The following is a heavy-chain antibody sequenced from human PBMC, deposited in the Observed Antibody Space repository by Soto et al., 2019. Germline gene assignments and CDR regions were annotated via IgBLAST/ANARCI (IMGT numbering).Heavy chain of an antibody. V-gene: IGHV3-23*01. J-gene: IGHJ4*02. CDR3: ATGRQMGY. CDR2: MSGSGDSI. Sequence: DVQVLESGGDLVQPGESLRLSCAASGFTFSNYAMTWVRQAPGKGLEWVSTMSGSGDSIYYGDSVKGRFTISRDNSKNTLYLQMNSLRADDWAVYYCATGRQMGYWGQGTLVLVSS. D-gene: IGHD7-27*01. CDR1: GFTFSNYA.